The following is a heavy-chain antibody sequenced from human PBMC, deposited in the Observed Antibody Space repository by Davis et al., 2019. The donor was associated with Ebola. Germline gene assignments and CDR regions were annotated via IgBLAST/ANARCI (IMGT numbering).Heavy chain of an antibody. D-gene: IGHD1/OR15-1a*01. CDR2: MSGSAGNT. CDR1: GFSFSTYW. J-gene: IGHJ4*02. Sequence: GESLKISCAASGFSFSTYWMSWVRQAPGKGLEWVSAMSGSAGNTYYADSVKGRFTISRDNSKNTLYLQMNSLRAEDTAVYYCATRGTKWGQGTLVTVSS. V-gene: IGHV3-23*01. CDR3: ATRGTK.